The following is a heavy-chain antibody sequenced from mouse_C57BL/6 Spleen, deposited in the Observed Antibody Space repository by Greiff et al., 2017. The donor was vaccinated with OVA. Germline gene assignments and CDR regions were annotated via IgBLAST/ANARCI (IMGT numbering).Heavy chain of an antibody. CDR3: AREGYGNYSAWFAY. Sequence: VQLVESGPELVKPGASVKISCKASGYAFSSSWMNWVKQRPGKGLEWIGRIYPGDGDTNYNGKFKGKATLTADKSSSTAYMQLSSLTSEDSAVYFCAREGYGNYSAWFAYWGQGTLVTVSA. CDR1: GYAFSSSW. D-gene: IGHD2-1*01. J-gene: IGHJ3*01. V-gene: IGHV1-82*01. CDR2: IYPGDGDT.